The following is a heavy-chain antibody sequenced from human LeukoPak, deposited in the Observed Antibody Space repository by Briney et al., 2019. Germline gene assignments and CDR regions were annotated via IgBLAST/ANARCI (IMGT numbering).Heavy chain of an antibody. Sequence: GGSLRLSCAASGFSFSDHYMDGVGQAPGKGLEWVGRIRNRAKSYTTQYVPSVKDRFTISRDESRKSLYLQMNSLKTEDTAVYFCARVGYYYDSRGYSTDAFDIWGQGTMVTVSS. CDR2: IRNRAKSYTT. CDR3: ARVGYYYDSRGYSTDAFDI. D-gene: IGHD3-22*01. V-gene: IGHV3-72*01. CDR1: GFSFSDHY. J-gene: IGHJ3*02.